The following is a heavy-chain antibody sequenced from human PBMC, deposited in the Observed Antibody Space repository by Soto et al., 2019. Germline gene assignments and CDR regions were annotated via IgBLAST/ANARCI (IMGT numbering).Heavy chain of an antibody. D-gene: IGHD3-10*01. Sequence: SVQVSCKASGYTFTRYGVSWVRQAPGQGLEWMGWISAYNGNTNYAQKLQGRVTMTTDTSTSTAYMELRSLRSDDTAVYYCARDRRGVMKKVDYYYMDVWGKGTTVTVSS. CDR3: ARDRRGVMKKVDYYYMDV. J-gene: IGHJ6*03. CDR2: ISAYNGNT. V-gene: IGHV1-18*01. CDR1: GYTFTRYG.